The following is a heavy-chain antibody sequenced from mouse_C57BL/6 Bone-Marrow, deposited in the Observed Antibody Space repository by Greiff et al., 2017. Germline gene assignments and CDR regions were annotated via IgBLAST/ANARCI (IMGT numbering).Heavy chain of an antibody. Sequence: EVQLQQSGPELVKPGASVKISCKASGYSFTGYYMNWVKQSPEKSLEWIGEINPSTGGTTYNQKFKAKATLTVDKSSSTAYMQLKSLTSDDSAVYYCARGRSFAYWGQGTLVTVSA. J-gene: IGHJ3*01. V-gene: IGHV1-42*01. CDR1: GYSFTGYY. CDR2: INPSTGGT. CDR3: ARGRSFAY.